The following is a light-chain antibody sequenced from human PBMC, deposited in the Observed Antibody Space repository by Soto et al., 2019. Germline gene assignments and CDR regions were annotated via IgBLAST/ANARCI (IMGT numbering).Light chain of an antibody. V-gene: IGKV1-5*01. J-gene: IGKJ1*01. CDR1: QSINTW. CDR3: QQYNSYS. CDR2: DAS. Sequence: DIQLTQSPSTLSASVGDRVTLTCRASQSINTWLAWYQQKPGKAPSLLIYDASSLESGVPSRFSGRGAGTEFTLIISSLQPEDCATYYCQQYNSYSFGQGTKV.